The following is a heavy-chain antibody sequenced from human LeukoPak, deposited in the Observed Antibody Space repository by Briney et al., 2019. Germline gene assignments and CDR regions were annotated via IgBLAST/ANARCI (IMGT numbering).Heavy chain of an antibody. CDR1: GGSFSGYY. CDR2: INNYGTT. J-gene: IGHJ4*02. D-gene: IGHD3-10*01. Sequence: PSETLSLTCAVYGGSFSGYYWSWIRQSAGKGLDWIGRINNYGTTNYNPSLKSRVTMSVDTSKNQFSLKLSSVTAADTAVYYCARGGNNGSGRLFDYWGQGILVTVSS. CDR3: ARGGNNGSGRLFDY. V-gene: IGHV4-59*10.